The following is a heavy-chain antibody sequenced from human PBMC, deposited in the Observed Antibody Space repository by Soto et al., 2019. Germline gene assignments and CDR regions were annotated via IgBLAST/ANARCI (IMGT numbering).Heavy chain of an antibody. CDR3: VRTARQGAVAPHWFDR. Sequence: SETLSLTCSVSGGSISSGYYYWSWIRQAPGKGLEWIGYVYYTGSTYYNPSLMSRLTISVDTSKNQFSLKLTSVTAAETAVYYCVRTARQGAVAPHWFDRWGQGTQVTVSS. CDR2: VYYTGST. J-gene: IGHJ5*02. V-gene: IGHV4-30-4*01. D-gene: IGHD2-21*02. CDR1: GGSISSGYYY.